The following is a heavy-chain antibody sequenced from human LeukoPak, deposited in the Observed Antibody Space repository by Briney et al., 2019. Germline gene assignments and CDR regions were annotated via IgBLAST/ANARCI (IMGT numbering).Heavy chain of an antibody. CDR1: GFSFSNYG. V-gene: IGHV3-33*06. CDR2: ISYDGKNI. Sequence: GGSLRLSCAASGFSFSNYGFHWVRQAPGKGLDWVSAISYDGKNIHYPDSVKGRFTIPRDNSRNTVYLQMNSLRVEDTAVYYCAKTYSRESGYDFFFHYWGRGTRVTVSS. CDR3: AKTYSRESGYDFFFHY. J-gene: IGHJ4*02. D-gene: IGHD5-12*01.